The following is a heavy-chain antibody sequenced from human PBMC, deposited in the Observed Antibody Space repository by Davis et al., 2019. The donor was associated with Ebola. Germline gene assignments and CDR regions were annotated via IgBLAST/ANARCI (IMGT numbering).Heavy chain of an antibody. Sequence: GESLKISCAASGFTFSSYAMHWVRQAPGKGLEWVAVISYDGSNKYYADSVKGRFTISRDNSKNTLYLQMNSLRAEDTAVYYCAKGGRGWVRGYYGMDVWGQGTTVTVSS. CDR2: ISYDGSNK. D-gene: IGHD5-12*01. CDR3: AKGGRGWVRGYYGMDV. CDR1: GFTFSSYA. V-gene: IGHV3-30-3*01. J-gene: IGHJ6*02.